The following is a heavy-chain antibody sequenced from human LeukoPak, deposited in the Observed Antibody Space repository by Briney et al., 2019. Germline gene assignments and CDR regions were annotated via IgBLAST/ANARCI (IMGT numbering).Heavy chain of an antibody. CDR2: INRDGSRK. D-gene: IGHD1-26*01. CDR1: GFTFSNYW. V-gene: IGHV3-74*01. Sequence: GGSLRLSCAASGFTFSNYWMRWVRQAPGKGLEWVSHINRDGSRKCYLDSVKGRFTISRDNAKNSLYLQMNSLRAEDTAVYYCARVSSGSYFGYYYYYMDVWGKGTTVTVSS. J-gene: IGHJ6*03. CDR3: ARVSSGSYFGYYYYYMDV.